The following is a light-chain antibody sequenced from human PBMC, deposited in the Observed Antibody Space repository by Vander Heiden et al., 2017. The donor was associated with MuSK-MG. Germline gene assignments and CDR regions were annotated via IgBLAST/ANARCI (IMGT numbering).Light chain of an antibody. CDR3: LQVYNYPLT. CDR2: AAS. V-gene: IGKV1-6*01. CDR1: QGIRND. Sequence: AIQLTQSPSSLSASVGERITIACRANQGIRNDVSWYQQKPGKAPKLLISAASTLQSGVPSRFSGSGSGADFTLTISSLQPEDFATYYCLQVYNYPLTFGGGTKVEMK. J-gene: IGKJ4*01.